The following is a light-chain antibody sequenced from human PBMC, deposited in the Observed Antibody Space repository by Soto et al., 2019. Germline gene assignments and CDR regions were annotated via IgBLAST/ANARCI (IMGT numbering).Light chain of an antibody. Sequence: QSALTQPASVSGSPGQSITISCTGTSSDIGSHDDVSWYQQHPGKAPQVMIFEVTYRPYGISDRFSGSKSGNVASLTISGLQAEDEADYYCCSYRSGSAPYYVFGTGTKVTVL. J-gene: IGLJ1*01. CDR2: EVT. V-gene: IGLV2-14*01. CDR1: SSDIGSHDD. CDR3: CSYRSGSAPYYV.